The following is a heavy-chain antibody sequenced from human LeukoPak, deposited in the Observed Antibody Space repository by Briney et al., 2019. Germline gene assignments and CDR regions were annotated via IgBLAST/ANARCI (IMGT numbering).Heavy chain of an antibody. J-gene: IGHJ4*02. CDR3: AKDPLDWGTIYFDY. D-gene: IGHD3-9*01. CDR1: GGSVSDYY. CDR2: IYHTGST. Sequence: QPSETLSLTCTISGGSVSDYYWSWIRQSPGKGLEWIGYIYHTGSTSYSPSLKSRVTISADTSQNQFSLKLSSVTAADTAVYYCAKDPLDWGTIYFDYWGQGTLVTVSS. V-gene: IGHV4-59*02.